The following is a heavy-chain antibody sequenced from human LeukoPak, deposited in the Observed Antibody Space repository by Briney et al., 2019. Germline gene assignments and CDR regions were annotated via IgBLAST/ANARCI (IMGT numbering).Heavy chain of an antibody. J-gene: IGHJ4*02. D-gene: IGHD6-19*01. Sequence: PSETLSLTCTVSGGSISSSSYYWGWIRQPPGKGLEWIGSIYYSGSTYYNPSLKSRVTISVDTSKNQFSLKLSSVTAAETAMYYCASHNIAVAGYYFDYWGQGTLVTVSS. CDR1: GGSISSSSYY. V-gene: IGHV4-39*01. CDR3: ASHNIAVAGYYFDY. CDR2: IYYSGST.